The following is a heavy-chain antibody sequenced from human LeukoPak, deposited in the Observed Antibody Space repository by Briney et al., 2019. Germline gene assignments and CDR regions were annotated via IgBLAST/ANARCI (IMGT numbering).Heavy chain of an antibody. D-gene: IGHD4-11*01. CDR3: ARSGSNSYYFDY. CDR1: GCSISSYY. V-gene: IGHV4-59*01. Sequence: SETLSLTCTVSGCSISSYYWSWIRQPPGKGLEWIGYIYYSGGTNYNPSLKSRVTISVDTSKNQFSLKLSSVTAADTAVYYCARSGSNSYYFDYWGQGTLVTVSS. J-gene: IGHJ4*02. CDR2: IYYSGGT.